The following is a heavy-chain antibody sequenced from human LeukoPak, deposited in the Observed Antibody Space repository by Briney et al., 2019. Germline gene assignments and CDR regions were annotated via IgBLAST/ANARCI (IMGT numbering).Heavy chain of an antibody. D-gene: IGHD2-15*01. Sequence: GGSLRLSCAASGFTFSSYGMSWVRQAPGKGLEWVSAISGSGGDTYYRDSVRGRFTVSRDNSNNTLCLQMNSLRAEDTAVYYCTKGITNSCYSPLDYWGQGSLVTVSS. CDR2: ISGSGGDT. CDR3: TKGITNSCYSPLDY. CDR1: GFTFSSYG. J-gene: IGHJ4*02. V-gene: IGHV3-23*01.